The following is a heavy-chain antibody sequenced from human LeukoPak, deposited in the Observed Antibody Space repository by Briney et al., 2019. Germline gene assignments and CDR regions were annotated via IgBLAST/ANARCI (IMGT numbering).Heavy chain of an antibody. J-gene: IGHJ4*02. CDR1: GFTFSSYD. CDR3: DPPSLLWFGEFY. Sequence: GGSLRLSCAASGFTFSSYDMHWVRQATGKGLEWVSAIGTAGDTYYPGSVKGRFTISRENAKNSLYLQMNSLRAGDTAVYYCDPPSLLWFGEFYWGQGTLVTVSS. CDR2: IGTAGDT. D-gene: IGHD3-10*01. V-gene: IGHV3-13*01.